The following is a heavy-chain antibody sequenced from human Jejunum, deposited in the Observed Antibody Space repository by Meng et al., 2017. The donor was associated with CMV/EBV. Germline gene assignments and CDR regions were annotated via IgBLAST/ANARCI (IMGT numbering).Heavy chain of an antibody. D-gene: IGHD2-21*02. CDR2: INPNSGAT. CDR1: GYSFTGYY. Sequence: SGYSFTGYYLHWVRQASGQGLEWLGWINPNSGATSYAQNFQDRVTMTRDTSISTAYMELNRLRSDDTAVYYCARDSIGDSYFDYWGQGKVVTVSS. CDR3: ARDSIGDSYFDY. J-gene: IGHJ4*02. V-gene: IGHV1-2*02.